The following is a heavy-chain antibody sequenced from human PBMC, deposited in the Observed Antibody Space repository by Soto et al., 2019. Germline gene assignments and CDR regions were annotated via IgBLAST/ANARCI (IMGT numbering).Heavy chain of an antibody. CDR3: AREVGRGSGSYYLDY. CDR2: INGDGTDT. CDR1: GFTFSMYW. D-gene: IGHD3-16*01. J-gene: IGHJ4*02. Sequence: PGGSLRLSCAASGFTFSMYWMHWVRQAPGKGLLWVSRINGDGTDTTYADSVKGRFTISRDNAKNTVYLQMNGLRAEDTAVYYCAREVGRGSGSYYLDYWGQETLVTVYS. V-gene: IGHV3-74*03.